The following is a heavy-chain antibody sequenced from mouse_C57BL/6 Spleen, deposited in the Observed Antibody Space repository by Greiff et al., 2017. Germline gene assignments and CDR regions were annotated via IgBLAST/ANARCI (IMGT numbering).Heavy chain of an antibody. Sequence: EVQVVESGPELVKPGASVKIPCKASGYTFTDYNMDWVKQSHGKSLEWIGDINPNNGGTIYNQKFKGKATLTVDKSSSTAYMELRSLTSEDTAVYYCARGRWLPPYYYAMDYWGQGTSVTVSS. J-gene: IGHJ4*01. CDR2: INPNNGGT. CDR3: ARGRWLPPYYYAMDY. D-gene: IGHD2-3*01. CDR1: GYTFTDYN. V-gene: IGHV1-18*01.